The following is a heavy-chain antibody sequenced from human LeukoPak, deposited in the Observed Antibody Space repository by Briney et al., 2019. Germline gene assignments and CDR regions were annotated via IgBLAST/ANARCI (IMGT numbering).Heavy chain of an antibody. CDR1: GYTFTSYY. CDR3: ARGNYYFDY. Sequence: ASVKVSCKASGYTFTSYYMHWVRQAPGQGLEWMGGIIPIFGTANYAQKFQGRVTITADESTSTAYMELSSLRSEDTAVYYCARGNYYFDYWGQGTLVTVSS. CDR2: IIPIFGTA. V-gene: IGHV1-69*13. D-gene: IGHD3-10*01. J-gene: IGHJ4*02.